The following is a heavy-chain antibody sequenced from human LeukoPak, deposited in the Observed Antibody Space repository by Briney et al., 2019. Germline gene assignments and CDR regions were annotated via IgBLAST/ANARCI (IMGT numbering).Heavy chain of an antibody. CDR1: GYTFTSYY. J-gene: IGHJ6*02. D-gene: IGHD6-13*01. V-gene: IGHV1-46*01. Sequence: ASVKVSCKASGYTFTSYYMHWVRQAPGQGLEWMGIINPSGGSTSYAQKFQGSVTMTRDTSTSTVYMGLSSLRSEDTAVYYCAREVGYLLGMDVWGQGTTVTVSS. CDR3: AREVGYLLGMDV. CDR2: INPSGGST.